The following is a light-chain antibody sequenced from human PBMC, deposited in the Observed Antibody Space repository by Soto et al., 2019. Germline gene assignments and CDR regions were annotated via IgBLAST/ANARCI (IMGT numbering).Light chain of an antibody. V-gene: IGKV3-11*01. CDR3: QQRRDWPRT. CDR2: DTS. J-gene: IGKJ2*01. Sequence: EIVLTQSPATLSLSPGERATLSCRASRSISIYLAWYQQRPGQAPRLLIYDTSNRATGIPARFSGSGSGTDFTITISSLEPEDFAVYYCQQRRDWPRTFGQGTKLEIK. CDR1: RSISIY.